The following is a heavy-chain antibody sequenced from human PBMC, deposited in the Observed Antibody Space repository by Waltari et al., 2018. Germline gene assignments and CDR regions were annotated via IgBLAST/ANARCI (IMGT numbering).Heavy chain of an antibody. J-gene: IGHJ6*02. D-gene: IGHD6-6*01. CDR2: SIPRFNTP. CDR1: GGNFNRFA. V-gene: IGHV1-69*13. Sequence: QLVQSGAEVKKPGSSVIVSCEASGGNFNRFAPSWVRQGPGQGLERMGGSIPRFNTPTYARKFQGRLTVTADESTSTAYMELNSLRSEDSALYYCATRIPSDHSGSFYYYGMDVWGQGTTVTVSS. CDR3: ATRIPSDHSGSFYYYGMDV.